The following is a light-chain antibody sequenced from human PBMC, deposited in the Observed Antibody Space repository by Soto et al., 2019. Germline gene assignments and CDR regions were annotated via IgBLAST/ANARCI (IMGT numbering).Light chain of an antibody. J-gene: IGLJ3*02. CDR2: NQS. Sequence: QSVLPQPPSASGTPGQRVTISCSGSRSNIGKNSVYWFQRFPGTTPKLLIFNQSRRPSGVLERFSGSRSGTSASLAISGLRFEDEADYYCAVWDDTLHGWELGGGTQLTVL. V-gene: IGLV1-47*01. CDR1: RSNIGKNS. CDR3: AVWDDTLHGWE.